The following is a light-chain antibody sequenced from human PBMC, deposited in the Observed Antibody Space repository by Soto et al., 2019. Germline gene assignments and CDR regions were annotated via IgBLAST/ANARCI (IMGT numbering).Light chain of an antibody. Sequence: QSVLTQPASVSGSPGQSITISCTGTSSDVGGYIYVSWYQQHPGKAPKLMIYEVSNRPSGVSNRFSGSKSGNTASLTISGLQPEDEADYYCSSFTSNRIYVFGPGTKVTVL. CDR2: EVS. CDR3: SSFTSNRIYV. V-gene: IGLV2-14*01. J-gene: IGLJ1*01. CDR1: SSDVGGYIY.